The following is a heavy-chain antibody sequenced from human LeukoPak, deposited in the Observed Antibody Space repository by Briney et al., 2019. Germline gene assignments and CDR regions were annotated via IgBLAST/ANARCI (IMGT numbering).Heavy chain of an antibody. CDR2: IDPKRDPKRGGT. CDR3: ARGTNGGNTIDY. CDR1: GYSFSGYY. J-gene: IGHJ4*02. D-gene: IGHD4-23*01. Sequence: ASVKVSCKAAGYSFSGYYLHWVRQAPGQRLEWMGWIDPKRDPKRGGTNYAQKIQGRVTMTRDTSISTAYMELSSLRSDDTAVYFCARGTNGGNTIDYWGQGTLATVSS. V-gene: IGHV1-2*02.